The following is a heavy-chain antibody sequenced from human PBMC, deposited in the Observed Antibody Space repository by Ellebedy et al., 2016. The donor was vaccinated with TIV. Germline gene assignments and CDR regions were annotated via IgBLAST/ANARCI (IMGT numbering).Heavy chain of an antibody. CDR2: ISYDESNK. J-gene: IGHJ6*02. D-gene: IGHD3-22*01. CDR3: ARGRYYYDNSGRAPDV. V-gene: IGHV3-30*03. CDR1: GISFSTSG. Sequence: GGSLRLSXAASGISFSTSGMHWVRQAPGKGLEWVAVISYDESNKYYADSVRGRFTISRDNSKNTLYLQMSSLRVEDTAVYFCARGRYYYDNSGRAPDVWGQGTAVTVS.